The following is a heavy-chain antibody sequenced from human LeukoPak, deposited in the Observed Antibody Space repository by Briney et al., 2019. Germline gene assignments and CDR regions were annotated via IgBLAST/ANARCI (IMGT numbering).Heavy chain of an antibody. CDR3: AKGSGYYPEYFQH. D-gene: IGHD3-22*01. CDR1: GFTFSTYE. CDR2: ISTGGSII. V-gene: IGHV3-48*03. J-gene: IGHJ1*01. Sequence: GGSLRLSCAASGFTFSTYEMNWVRQAPGKGLEWVSYISTGGSIIHYADSVKGRFTISRDNAKNTLYLQMNSLRAEDTAVYYCAKGSGYYPEYFQHWGQGTLVTVSS.